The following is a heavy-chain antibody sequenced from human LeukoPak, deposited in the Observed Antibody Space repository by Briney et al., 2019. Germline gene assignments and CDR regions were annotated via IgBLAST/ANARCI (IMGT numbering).Heavy chain of an antibody. D-gene: IGHD6-19*01. Sequence: GGSLRLSCAASGFTFRSYWMHWVRQAPGKGLVWVSRINSDGSSTSYADSVKGRFTISRDNAKNTLYLQMNSLRAEDTAVYYCARVEYSSGWYDYWGQGTLVTISS. CDR1: GFTFRSYW. J-gene: IGHJ4*02. CDR2: INSDGSST. CDR3: ARVEYSSGWYDY. V-gene: IGHV3-74*01.